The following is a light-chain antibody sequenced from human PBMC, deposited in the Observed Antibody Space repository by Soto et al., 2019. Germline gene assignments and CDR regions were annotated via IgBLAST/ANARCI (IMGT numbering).Light chain of an antibody. V-gene: IGKV3-20*01. J-gene: IGKJ1*01. CDR1: QSVSSNY. CDR3: HQYGSSLRT. Sequence: EIVLTQSPGTLSLSPGERATLSCRASQSVSSNYLGWYQKKPGQLPRLLIYGGSNRATGIPDRFSGGGSGTDFTLTIIRLEPEDFAEYYCHQYGSSLRTFGQGTKVDIK. CDR2: GGS.